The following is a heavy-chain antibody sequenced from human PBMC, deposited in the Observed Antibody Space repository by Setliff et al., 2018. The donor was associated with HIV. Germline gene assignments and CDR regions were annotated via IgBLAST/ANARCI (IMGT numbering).Heavy chain of an antibody. CDR3: ARDSLTYYFDY. Sequence: SETLSLTCTVSGGPLNTYYRSWIRQPAGKGLEWIGRFYTSGSTNYNPSLKRRVTMSVDTSKNQFPLQLGSVTAADTAVYYCARDSLTYYFDYWSQGILVTVSS. CDR2: FYTSGST. CDR1: GGPLNTYY. J-gene: IGHJ4*02. V-gene: IGHV4-4*07.